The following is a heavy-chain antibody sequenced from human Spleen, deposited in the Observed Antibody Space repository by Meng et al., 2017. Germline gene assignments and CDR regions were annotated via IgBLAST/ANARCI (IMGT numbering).Heavy chain of an antibody. Sequence: ASVKVSCKASGYNFIDYWVYWVRQAPGQGLEWIGWIKPNDGGTNYAHKFVGRVTVTRDMSTTTVYMDMSRLTYDDTAVYYCANPALTHSYDSCGFYRSWGQGTLVTVSS. CDR3: ANPALTHSYDSCGFYRS. D-gene: IGHD3-22*01. CDR1: GYNFIDYW. CDR2: IKPNDGGT. J-gene: IGHJ5*02. V-gene: IGHV1-2*07.